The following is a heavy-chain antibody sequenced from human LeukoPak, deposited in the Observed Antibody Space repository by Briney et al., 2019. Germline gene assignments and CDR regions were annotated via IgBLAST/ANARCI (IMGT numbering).Heavy chain of an antibody. V-gene: IGHV3-7*03. CDR1: GFNFNNYW. CDR3: ATPLDYYDRSDSHQGGD. CDR2: IKHDGSEK. Sequence: GGSLRLSCAASGFNFNNYWMSWLRQAPGKGLEWVANIKHDGSEKNYVDSVKGRFTISRDNAKNSLYLQMNSLRAEDTAVYYCATPLDYYDRSDSHQGGDWGQGTLVTVSS. J-gene: IGHJ4*02. D-gene: IGHD3-22*01.